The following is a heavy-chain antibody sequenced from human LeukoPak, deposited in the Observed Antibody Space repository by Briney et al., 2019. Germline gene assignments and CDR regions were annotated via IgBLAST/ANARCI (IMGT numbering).Heavy chain of an antibody. CDR2: INHSGST. Sequence: PSETLSLTCAVYGGSFSGYYWSWIRQPPGRGLEWIGEINHSGSTNYNPSLKSRVTISVDTSKNQFSLKLSSVTAADTAVYYCARRRMVLRFDPRGQGTLVTVSS. CDR1: GGSFSGYY. J-gene: IGHJ5*02. CDR3: ARRRMVLRFDP. V-gene: IGHV4-34*01. D-gene: IGHD4/OR15-4a*01.